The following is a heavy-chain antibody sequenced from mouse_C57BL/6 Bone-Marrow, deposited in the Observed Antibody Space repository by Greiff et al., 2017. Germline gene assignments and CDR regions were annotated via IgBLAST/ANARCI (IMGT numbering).Heavy chain of an antibody. CDR1: GYTFTSYT. CDR3: ARKGDYDGFAY. CDR2: INPSSGYT. Sequence: QVQLKESGAELARPGASVKMSCKASGYTFTSYTMHWVKQRPGQGLEWIGYINPSSGYTKYNQKFKDKATLTGDKSSSTAYMQLSSLTSEDSAVYYRARKGDYDGFAYWGQGTLVTVSA. D-gene: IGHD2-4*01. J-gene: IGHJ3*01. V-gene: IGHV1-4*01.